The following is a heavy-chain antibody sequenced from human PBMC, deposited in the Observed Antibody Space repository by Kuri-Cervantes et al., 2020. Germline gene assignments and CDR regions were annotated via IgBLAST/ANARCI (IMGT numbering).Heavy chain of an antibody. J-gene: IGHJ6*02. CDR3: ARINYDSSGYYEYYYGMDV. CDR2: IYYSGST. D-gene: IGHD3-22*01. Sequence: SETLSLTCTVSGGSISSYYWSWIRQPPGKGLEWIGYIYYSGSTNYSPSLKSRVTISVDTSKNQFSLKLSSVTAADTAVYYCARINYDSSGYYEYYYGMDVWGQGTTVTVSS. CDR1: GGSISSYY. V-gene: IGHV4-59*08.